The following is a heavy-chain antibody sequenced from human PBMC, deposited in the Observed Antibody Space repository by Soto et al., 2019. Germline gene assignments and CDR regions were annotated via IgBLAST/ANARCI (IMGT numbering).Heavy chain of an antibody. CDR2: IYWDDDK. D-gene: IGHD3-16*01. Sequence: QITLKESGPTLVKPTQTLTLTCTFSGFSLSTSGVGVGWIRQPPGKALEWLALIYWDDDKRDSPSLKSRLTITKDTPKNQVVLTMTNMDPVDTATYSYAHLTLGPSFDYWGQGTLVTVSS. J-gene: IGHJ4*02. V-gene: IGHV2-5*02. CDR3: AHLTLGPSFDY. CDR1: GFSLSTSGVG.